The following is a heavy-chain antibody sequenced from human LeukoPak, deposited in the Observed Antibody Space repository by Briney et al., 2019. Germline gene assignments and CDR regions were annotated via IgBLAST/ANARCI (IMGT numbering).Heavy chain of an antibody. V-gene: IGHV2-5*02. CDR3: AHTRYYYDSSGYYLFDY. J-gene: IGHJ4*02. CDR2: LYWDDDK. D-gene: IGHD3-22*01. CDR1: GFSLRTGGVG. Sequence: SGPTLVNPPQTLTLTCTFSGFSLRTGGVGVGWIRQPPGKALEWLPLLYWDDDKRYSPSLKSRLTIPTDTSKNQVVLTMTNMDPVDTATYYCAHTRYYYDSSGYYLFDYWGQGTLVTVSS.